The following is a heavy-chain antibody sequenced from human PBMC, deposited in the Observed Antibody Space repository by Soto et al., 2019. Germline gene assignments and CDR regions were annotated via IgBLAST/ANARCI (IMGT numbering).Heavy chain of an antibody. CDR2: INHSGST. CDR1: GGSFSGYY. Sequence: TLSLTCAVYGGSFSGYYWSWIRQPPGKGLEWIGEINHSGSTNYNPSLKSRVTISVDTSKNQFSLKLSSVTAADTAVYYCASLARFWSGYYYYGMDVWGQGTTVTVSS. J-gene: IGHJ6*02. CDR3: ASLARFWSGYYYYGMDV. D-gene: IGHD3-3*01. V-gene: IGHV4-34*01.